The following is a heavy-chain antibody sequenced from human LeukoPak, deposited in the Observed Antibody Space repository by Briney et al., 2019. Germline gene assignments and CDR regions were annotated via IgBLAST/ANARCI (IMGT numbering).Heavy chain of an antibody. Sequence: SETLSLTCTVSGGSISSYYWSWIRQPPGKGLEWIGYIYYSGSTNYNPSLKSRVTISVDTSKNQFSLKLSSVTAADTAVYYCARDPLRIAAAGNYYYYGMDVWVQGTRSPSP. D-gene: IGHD6-13*01. CDR3: ARDPLRIAAAGNYYYYGMDV. CDR1: GGSISSYY. J-gene: IGHJ6*02. V-gene: IGHV4-59*01. CDR2: IYYSGST.